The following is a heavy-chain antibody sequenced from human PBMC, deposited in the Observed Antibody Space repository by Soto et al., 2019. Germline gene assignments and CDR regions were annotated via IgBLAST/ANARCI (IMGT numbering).Heavy chain of an antibody. D-gene: IGHD6-13*01. CDR2: TVPITLST. CDR1: GGTLSSYA. CDR3: ARDRSGITGKTRNIYAVDV. Sequence: QVQLVQSAAEVKKPGSSVRVSCKASGGTLSSYAISWVRQAPGQGLDWVGGTVPITLSTHYAQKFQGRVIITADEATNTVYMDLSSLRSEDTAVYYCARDRSGITGKTRNIYAVDVWGQGTTVTVSS. J-gene: IGHJ6*02. V-gene: IGHV1-69*01.